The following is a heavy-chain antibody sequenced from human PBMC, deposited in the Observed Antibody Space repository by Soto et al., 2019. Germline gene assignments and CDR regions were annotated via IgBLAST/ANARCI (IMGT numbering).Heavy chain of an antibody. CDR1: GYTFTGYY. CDR3: QRDDTSSSCYIWFDP. CDR2: INPNSGGT. D-gene: IGHD6-6*01. V-gene: IGHV1-2*02. Sequence: ASVKVSCKASGYTFTGYYLHSVRQAPGQGLGWMGWINPNSGGTNYAQKFQGRVTMTRDTSISTAYMALSRVRSDDTAVYYCQRDDTSSSCYIWFDPWCERTLVTVSS. J-gene: IGHJ5*02.